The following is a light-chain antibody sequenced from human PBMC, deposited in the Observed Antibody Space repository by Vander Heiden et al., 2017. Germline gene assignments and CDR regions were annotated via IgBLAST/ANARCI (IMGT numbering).Light chain of an antibody. CDR3: ASWDDSLKKV. CDR1: SSNIGKTP. V-gene: IGLV1-44*01. CDR2: TNN. Sequence: QSVLTQPPSVSGPPGQRVTISCSGSSSNIGKTPVNWYQQPPGVAPKLLIYTNNYRPSVVPDQFSGSKSGPSASLAISGLQSDDEADYYCASWDDSLKKVFGTGTRVTVL. J-gene: IGLJ1*01.